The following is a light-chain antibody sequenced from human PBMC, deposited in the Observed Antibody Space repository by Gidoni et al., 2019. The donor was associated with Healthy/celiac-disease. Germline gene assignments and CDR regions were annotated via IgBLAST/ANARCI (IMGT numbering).Light chain of an antibody. J-gene: IGLJ3*02. CDR3: CSYAGSYWV. V-gene: IGLV2-11*01. Sequence: PDRFSGSKSGNTASLTISGLQAEDEADYYCCSYAGSYWVFGGGTKLTVL.